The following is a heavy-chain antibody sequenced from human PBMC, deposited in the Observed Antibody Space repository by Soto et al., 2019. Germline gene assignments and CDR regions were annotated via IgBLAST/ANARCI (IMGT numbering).Heavy chain of an antibody. CDR2: ISGSGGST. CDR3: GGHSSSKLVDP. Sequence: GGSLRLSCAASGFTFSSYAMSWVRQAPGKGLEWVSAISGSGGSTYYADSVKGRFTTSRDNSKNTLYLQMNSLRAEDTAVYYCGGHSSSKLVDPWGQGTLVTVSS. V-gene: IGHV3-23*01. D-gene: IGHD6-13*01. J-gene: IGHJ5*02. CDR1: GFTFSSYA.